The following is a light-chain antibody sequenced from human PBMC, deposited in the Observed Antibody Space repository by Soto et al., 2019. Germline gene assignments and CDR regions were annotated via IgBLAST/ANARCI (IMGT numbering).Light chain of an antibody. CDR1: SSDVGGYNF. Sequence: QPVLTQPPSASGSPGQSVTISCTGTSSDVGGYNFVSWYQQHPGKAPKLMIYEVSKRPSGVPDRFSGSKSGNTASLTVSGLQAEDEADYYCSSYAGTRGWVFGGGTKVTVL. V-gene: IGLV2-8*01. J-gene: IGLJ3*02. CDR3: SSYAGTRGWV. CDR2: EVS.